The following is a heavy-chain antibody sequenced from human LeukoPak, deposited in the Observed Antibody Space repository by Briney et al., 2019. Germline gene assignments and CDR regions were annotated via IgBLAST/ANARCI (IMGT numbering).Heavy chain of an antibody. V-gene: IGHV3-30*18. CDR2: ISYDGSNK. D-gene: IGHD3-10*01. J-gene: IGHJ5*02. CDR3: ANVPLVRRLYNWFDP. CDR1: GFTFSSYG. Sequence: PGRSLRLSCAASGFTFSSYGMHWVRQAPGKGLEWVAVISYDGSNKYYADSVKGRFTISRDNSKNTLYLQMNSLRAEDTAVYYCANVPLVRRLYNWFDPWGQGTLVTVSS.